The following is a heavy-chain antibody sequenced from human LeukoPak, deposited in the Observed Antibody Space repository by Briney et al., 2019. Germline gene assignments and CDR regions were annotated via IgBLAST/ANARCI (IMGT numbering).Heavy chain of an antibody. CDR1: GFTVSTYY. V-gene: IGHV3-53*01. CDR2: IYSGGTT. Sequence: GGSLRLSCAASGFTVSTYYMNWVRQAPGKGLEWVSIIYSGGTTYYADSVKGRFTISRDTSKNTLSLQMSSPRAEDTAVYFCARVGDHFHWNLDLWGRGTLVTVSS. D-gene: IGHD3-3*02. J-gene: IGHJ2*01. CDR3: ARVGDHFHWNLDL.